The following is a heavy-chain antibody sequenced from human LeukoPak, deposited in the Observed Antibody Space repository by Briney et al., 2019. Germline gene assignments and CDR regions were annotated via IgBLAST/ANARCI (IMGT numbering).Heavy chain of an antibody. CDR1: GFTFSSYS. D-gene: IGHD6-13*01. CDR2: ISSSSSYI. Sequence: GGSPRLSCAASGFTFSSYSMNWVRQAPGKGLEWVSSISSSSSYIYYADSVKGRFTISRDNAKNSLYLQMNSLRAEDTAVYYCARPLSSLDAFDIWGQGTMVTVSS. V-gene: IGHV3-21*01. CDR3: ARPLSSLDAFDI. J-gene: IGHJ3*02.